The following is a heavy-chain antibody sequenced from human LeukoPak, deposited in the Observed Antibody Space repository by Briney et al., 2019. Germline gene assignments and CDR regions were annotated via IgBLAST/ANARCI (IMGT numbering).Heavy chain of an antibody. Sequence: GGSLRLSCAASGFTFSSYAMSWVRQAPGKGLEWVSAISGSGGSTYYADSVKGRFTISRDNSKNTLYLQMNSLSAEDTAVYYCAKLGYCSSTSCSAGAFDIWGQGTMVTVSS. CDR1: GFTFSSYA. CDR2: ISGSGGST. CDR3: AKLGYCSSTSCSAGAFDI. V-gene: IGHV3-23*01. J-gene: IGHJ3*02. D-gene: IGHD2-2*01.